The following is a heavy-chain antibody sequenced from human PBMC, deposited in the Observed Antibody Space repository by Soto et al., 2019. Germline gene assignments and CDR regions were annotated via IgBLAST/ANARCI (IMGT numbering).Heavy chain of an antibody. V-gene: IGHV1-69*06. CDR1: GGIFSSNT. CDR2: IIPLFGTA. CDR3: ARKAACGGDCYAFDS. Sequence: QVYLVQSGAEVTKPGSSVKISCKASGGIFSSNTINWVRQAAGQGLEWMGGIIPLFGTANYAEKFQGRVTITADKSTKTEYMELTSLRSEDTAVYYCARKAACGGDCYAFDSWGQGTLVTGSS. D-gene: IGHD2-21*02. J-gene: IGHJ4*02.